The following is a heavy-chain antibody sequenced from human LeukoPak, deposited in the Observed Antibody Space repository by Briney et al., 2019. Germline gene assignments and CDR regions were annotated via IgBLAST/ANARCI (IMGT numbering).Heavy chain of an antibody. D-gene: IGHD5-18*01. CDR2: ISYDGSNK. CDR1: GFTFSSYA. V-gene: IGHV3-30*04. Sequence: GGSLRLSCAASGFTFSSYAMHWVRQAPGKGLEWVAVISYDGSNKHYADSVKGRFTISRGNSKNTLYLQMNSLRAEDTAVYYCAKDLSLDSYGDDYYGMDVWGQGTTVTVSS. CDR3: AKDLSLDSYGDDYYGMDV. J-gene: IGHJ6*02.